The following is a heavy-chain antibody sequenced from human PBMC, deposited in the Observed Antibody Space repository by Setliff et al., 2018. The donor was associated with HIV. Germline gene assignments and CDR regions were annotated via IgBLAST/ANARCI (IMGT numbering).Heavy chain of an antibody. CDR1: GASISSGSSY. Sequence: SETLSLTCTVSGASISSGSSYWGWIRQPPGKGLEWIGNILYSGSTYYNPSLKSRVTISAGPSKNQFSLKLTSVTAADTAVYYCGRLSETAMASFDSWGQGILVTVSS. J-gene: IGHJ4*02. CDR3: GRLSETAMASFDS. CDR2: ILYSGST. V-gene: IGHV4-39*07. D-gene: IGHD2-21*02.